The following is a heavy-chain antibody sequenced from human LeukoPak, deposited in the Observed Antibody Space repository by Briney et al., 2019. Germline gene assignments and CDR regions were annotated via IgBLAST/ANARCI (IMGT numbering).Heavy chain of an antibody. D-gene: IGHD6-13*01. CDR2: MNPNSGNT. V-gene: IGHV1-8*01. CDR3: ARAKPPRGAGTEKWFDP. CDR1: GYTFTSYD. Sequence: ASVKVSCKASGYTFTSYDINWVRQATGQGLEWMGWMNPNSGNTGYAQKSQGRVTTTRNTSISTAYMELSSLRSEDTAVYYCARAKPPRGAGTEKWFDPWGQGTLVTVSS. J-gene: IGHJ5*02.